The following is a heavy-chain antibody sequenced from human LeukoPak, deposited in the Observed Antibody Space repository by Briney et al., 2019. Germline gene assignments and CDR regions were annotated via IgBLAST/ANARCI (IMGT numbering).Heavy chain of an antibody. J-gene: IGHJ4*02. D-gene: IGHD2-2*01. CDR2: ISDSGGST. V-gene: IGHV3-23*01. CDR1: GFTFSTYG. Sequence: AGGSLRLSCAASGFTFSTYGMSWVRQAPGKGLERVSGISDSGGSTKYADSVKGRFTTSRDNSENTLYLQMNSLRAEDTAIYYCAKARSTSSWYYFDYWGQGTLVTVSS. CDR3: AKARSTSSWYYFDY.